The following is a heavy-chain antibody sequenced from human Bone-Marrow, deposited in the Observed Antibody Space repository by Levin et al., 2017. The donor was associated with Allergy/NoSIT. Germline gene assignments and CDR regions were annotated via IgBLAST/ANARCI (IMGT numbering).Heavy chain of an antibody. CDR3: AKLYSYGYGDY. J-gene: IGHJ4*02. CDR1: GFTFSSYG. CDR2: ISYDGSNK. V-gene: IGHV3-30*18. D-gene: IGHD5-18*01. Sequence: GGSLRLSCAASGFTFSSYGMHWVRQAPGKGLEWVAVISYDGSNKYYADSVKGRFTISRDNSKNTLYLQMNSLRAEDTAVYYCAKLYSYGYGDYWGQGTLVTVSS.